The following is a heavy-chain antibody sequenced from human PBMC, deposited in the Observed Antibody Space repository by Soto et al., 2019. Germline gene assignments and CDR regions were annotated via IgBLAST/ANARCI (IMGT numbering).Heavy chain of an antibody. D-gene: IGHD2-15*01. V-gene: IGHV3-30*18. Sequence: GGSLRLSCAASGFTFSSYGMHWVRQAPGKGLEWVAVISYDGSNKYYADSVKGRFTISRDNSKNTLYLQMNSLRAEDTAVYYCAKDGERYCSGGSCFLAAADWGQGTLVTVSS. J-gene: IGHJ4*02. CDR3: AKDGERYCSGGSCFLAAAD. CDR2: ISYDGSNK. CDR1: GFTFSSYG.